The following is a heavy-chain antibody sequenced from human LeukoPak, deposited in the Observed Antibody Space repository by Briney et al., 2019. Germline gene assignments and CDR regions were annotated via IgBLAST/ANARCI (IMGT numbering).Heavy chain of an antibody. V-gene: IGHV1-46*01. CDR3: ARARGSDSSSNYYMDV. CDR1: GYTFTSYY. Sequence: ASVKVSCKASGYTFTSYYMHWVRQAPGQGLEWMGIINPSGGSTSYAQKFQGRVTMTRDTSTSTVYMELSSLRSADTAVYYCARARGSDSSSNYYMDVWGKGTTVTVSS. D-gene: IGHD6-13*01. J-gene: IGHJ6*03. CDR2: INPSGGST.